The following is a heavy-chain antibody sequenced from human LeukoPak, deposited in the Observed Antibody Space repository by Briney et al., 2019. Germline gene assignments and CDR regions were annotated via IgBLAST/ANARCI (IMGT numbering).Heavy chain of an antibody. V-gene: IGHV4-30-2*01. J-gene: IGHJ4*02. D-gene: IGHD2-15*01. CDR3: ARAGYCSGGSCYSATKGFDY. CDR2: IYHSGST. Sequence: SETLSLTCAVSGGSISSGGYSWSWIRQPPGKGLEWIGYIYHSGSTYYNPSLKSRVTISVDRSKNQFSLKLSSVTAADTAVYYCARAGYCSGGSCYSATKGFDYWGQGTLVTVSS. CDR1: GGSISSGGYS.